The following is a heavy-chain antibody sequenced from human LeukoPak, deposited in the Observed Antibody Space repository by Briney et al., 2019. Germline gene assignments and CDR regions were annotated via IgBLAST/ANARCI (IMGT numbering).Heavy chain of an antibody. CDR1: GFTFTNYA. CDR2: IYSGGST. V-gene: IGHV3-53*01. Sequence: PGRSLRLSCEVSGFTFTNYAMNWVRQAPGKGLEWVSVIYSGGSTYYADSVKGRFTISRDNSKNTLYLQMNSLRAEDTAVYYCARGASIAARPIDYWAQGTLVTVSS. J-gene: IGHJ4*02. CDR3: ARGASIAARPIDY. D-gene: IGHD6-6*01.